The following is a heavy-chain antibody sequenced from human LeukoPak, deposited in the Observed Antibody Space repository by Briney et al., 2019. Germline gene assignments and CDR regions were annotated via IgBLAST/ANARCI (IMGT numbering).Heavy chain of an antibody. CDR3: AREYDYGDYGRTFDI. J-gene: IGHJ3*02. Sequence: ALVKLSCTASVYTFTINSISWVRRAPGQGLEWMGWISAYNGNTNYAQKIQCRVTMTTDTSTSTAYMELRSLRSDDTAVYYCAREYDYGDYGRTFDIWGQGTMVTVSS. V-gene: IGHV1-18*01. D-gene: IGHD4-17*01. CDR1: VYTFTINS. CDR2: ISAYNGNT.